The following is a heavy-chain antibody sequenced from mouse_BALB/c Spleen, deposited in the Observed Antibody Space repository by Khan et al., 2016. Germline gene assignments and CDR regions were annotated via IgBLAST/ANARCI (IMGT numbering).Heavy chain of an antibody. CDR1: GFDFSRYW. J-gene: IGHJ3*01. CDR2: INPDSSTI. V-gene: IGHV4-1*02. D-gene: IGHD1-2*01. Sequence: EVKLLESGGGLVQPGGSLKLSCAAAGFDFSRYWMSWVRQAPGKGLEWIGEINPDSSTINYTPSLKDKFIISRDNAKNTLYLQMSKVRSKDTALSYRAGLHYYGRFAYWGQGALVTVSA. CDR3: AGLHYYGRFAY.